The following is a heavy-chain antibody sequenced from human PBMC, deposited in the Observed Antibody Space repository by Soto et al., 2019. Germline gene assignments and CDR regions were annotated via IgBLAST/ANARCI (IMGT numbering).Heavy chain of an antibody. CDR1: GFTFSSYE. CDR3: ARVGGYYYGMDV. V-gene: IGHV3-48*03. Sequence: GGSLRLSCAASGFTFSSYEMNWVRQAPGKGLEWVSYISSSGSTIYYADSVKGRFTISRDNAKNSLYLQMNSLRAEDTAVYYCARVGGYYYGMDVWGQGTTVTVSS. D-gene: IGHD2-15*01. CDR2: ISSSGSTI. J-gene: IGHJ6*02.